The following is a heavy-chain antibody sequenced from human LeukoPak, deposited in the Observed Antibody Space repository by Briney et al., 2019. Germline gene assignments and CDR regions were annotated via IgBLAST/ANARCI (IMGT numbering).Heavy chain of an antibody. J-gene: IGHJ4*02. Sequence: SETLSLTCTVSGGSISSHYWSWIRQPPGKGLEWIGYIYYSGSTNYNPSLKSRVTISVDTSKNQFSLKLSSVTAADTAVYYCASGYGKFDYWGQGTLVTVSS. CDR3: ASGYGKFDY. V-gene: IGHV4-59*11. CDR1: GGSISSHY. CDR2: IYYSGST. D-gene: IGHD5-12*01.